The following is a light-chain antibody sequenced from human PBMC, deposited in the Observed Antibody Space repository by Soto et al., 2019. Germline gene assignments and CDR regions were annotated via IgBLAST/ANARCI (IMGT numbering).Light chain of an antibody. J-gene: IGLJ3*02. CDR3: AAWADSPAWL. CDR1: SSNIGSNF. V-gene: IGLV1-47*01. Sequence: QSVLIQPPSASGTPGQRVTISCSGSSSNIGSNFVYWYQQLPGTAPKLLIYRNNQRPSGVPDRFSGSQSGTSASLAISGLRSEDEALYYCAAWADSPAWLFGGGTKLTVL. CDR2: RNN.